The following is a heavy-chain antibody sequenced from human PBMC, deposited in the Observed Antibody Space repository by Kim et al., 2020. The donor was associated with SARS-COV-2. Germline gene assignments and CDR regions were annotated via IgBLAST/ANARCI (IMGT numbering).Heavy chain of an antibody. CDR1: GDSIISGYY. CDR3: ARRTSGNGPFDI. D-gene: IGHD5-12*01. V-gene: IGHV4-38-2*02. CDR2: MFHSGYI. J-gene: IGHJ3*02. Sequence: SETLSLTCSVSGDSIISGYYWDWIRQPPGRGLEWIGSMFHSGYIYYNPSLRSRVTIPIDTSQNQFSLILTSVTAADTAIYYCARRTSGNGPFDIWGQGAMVTVSS.